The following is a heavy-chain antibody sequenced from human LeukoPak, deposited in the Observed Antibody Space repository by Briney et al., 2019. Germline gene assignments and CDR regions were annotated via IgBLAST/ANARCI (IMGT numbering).Heavy chain of an antibody. V-gene: IGHV5-51*01. Sequence: GESLKISCKGSGCSFTSYWIGWVRQMPGKGLEWMGIIYPGDSDTRYSPSFQGQVTISADKSISTAYLQWSSLKASDTAMYYCARGGTAAGHRDYFDSWGQGTLVTVSS. CDR1: GCSFTSYW. CDR3: ARGGTAAGHRDYFDS. J-gene: IGHJ4*02. D-gene: IGHD6-13*01. CDR2: IYPGDSDT.